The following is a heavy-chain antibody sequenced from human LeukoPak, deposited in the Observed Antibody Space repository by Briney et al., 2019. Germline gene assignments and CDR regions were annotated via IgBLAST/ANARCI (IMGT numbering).Heavy chain of an antibody. Sequence: SETLSLTCSVSGASISSSYWSWIRQAAGKGLEWIGRIYTSEKTKYNPLLKGRVTMSVDTSRNQFSLKLTSVTAADTAVYYCAKLSTTFGVLMSHWGRGTLVTVSS. CDR3: AKLSTTFGVLMSH. J-gene: IGHJ4*02. D-gene: IGHD3-3*01. V-gene: IGHV4-4*07. CDR2: IYTSEKT. CDR1: GASISSSY.